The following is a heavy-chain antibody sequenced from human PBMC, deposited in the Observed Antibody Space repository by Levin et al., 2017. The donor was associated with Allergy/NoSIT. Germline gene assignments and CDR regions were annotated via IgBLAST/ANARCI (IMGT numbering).Heavy chain of an antibody. CDR1: GGSISSDVYY. V-gene: IGHV4-31*03. CDR3: VTHGLVITEYYFDY. CDR2: IYYSGFT. D-gene: IGHD3/OR15-3a*01. J-gene: IGHJ4*02. Sequence: SETLSLTCTVSGGSISSDVYYGSWIRQLPGKGLEWIGYIYYSGFTYYNPSLKSRLTISVDTSKNQFSLKLSSVTAADTAVYYCVTHGLVITEYYFDYWGQGTLVTVSS.